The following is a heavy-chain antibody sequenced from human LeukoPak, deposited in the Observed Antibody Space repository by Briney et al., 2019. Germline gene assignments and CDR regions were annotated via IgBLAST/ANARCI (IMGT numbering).Heavy chain of an antibody. D-gene: IGHD3-22*01. V-gene: IGHV3-49*04. CDR3: TRDPIYDSSGYPGYFDY. Sequence: GGSLRLSCTASGFTFGDYAMSWVRQAPGKGLEWVGFIRSKAYGGTTEYAASVKGRFTISRDDSKSIAYLQMNSLKTEDTAVYYCTRDPIYDSSGYPGYFDYWGQGTLVTVSS. CDR2: IRSKAYGGTT. CDR1: GFTFGDYA. J-gene: IGHJ4*02.